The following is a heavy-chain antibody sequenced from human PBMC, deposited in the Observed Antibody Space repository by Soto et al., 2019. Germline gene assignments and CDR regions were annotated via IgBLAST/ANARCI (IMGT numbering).Heavy chain of an antibody. V-gene: IGHV1-3*01. D-gene: IGHD5-12*01. Sequence: QVQLVQSEAEVKEPGASVKVSCKASGYTFTDYALQWVRQAPGQSLEWMGWINAGNGNTKYSQKFLGRVTFTRDTSASTAYMEMSSLTYDDTAVVYCARARLDGNGYTWSWFDPWGQGVLVTVSS. CDR1: GYTFTDYA. CDR2: INAGNGNT. J-gene: IGHJ5*02. CDR3: ARARLDGNGYTWSWFDP.